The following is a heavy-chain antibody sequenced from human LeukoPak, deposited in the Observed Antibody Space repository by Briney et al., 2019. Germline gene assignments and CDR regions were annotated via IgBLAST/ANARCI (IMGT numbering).Heavy chain of an antibody. Sequence: GGSLRLSCAASGFTFSSYAMSWVRQAPGKGLEWVANIKPDGSGKYYVDSVKGRFTISRDNAKSSLYLQMNSLRAEDTALYFCARDSAISSAGSDYWGQGTLVTVSS. CDR2: IKPDGSGK. CDR1: GFTFSSYA. CDR3: ARDSAISSAGSDY. V-gene: IGHV3-7*01. J-gene: IGHJ4*02. D-gene: IGHD6-13*01.